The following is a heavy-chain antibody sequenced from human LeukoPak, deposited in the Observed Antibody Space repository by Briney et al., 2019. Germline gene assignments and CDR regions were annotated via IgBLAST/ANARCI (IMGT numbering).Heavy chain of an antibody. D-gene: IGHD5-24*01. CDR2: TYYRSKWYN. CDR3: ARGDGYNYAEYFQH. CDR1: GDSVSSNSAA. Sequence: SQTLSLTCAISGDSVSSNSAAWNWIRQSPSRGLEWLGRTYYRSKWYNDYAVSVKSRTTINPDTSKNQFSLQLNSVTPEDTAVYYCARGDGYNYAEYFQHWGQGTLVTVSS. J-gene: IGHJ1*01. V-gene: IGHV6-1*01.